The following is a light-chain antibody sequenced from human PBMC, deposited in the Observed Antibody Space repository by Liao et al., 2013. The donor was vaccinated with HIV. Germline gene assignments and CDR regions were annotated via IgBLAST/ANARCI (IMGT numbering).Light chain of an antibody. CDR1: SIGSKS. V-gene: IGLV3-1*01. CDR2: ENI. Sequence: SYELTQSPSVSVAPGKTATISCGGDSIGSKSVHWYQLRPGHSPVLVIYENIRRPSGIPERFSGSNSGNTATLTISGTQAMDEADYYCQAWDIRTGVFGGGTKLTVL. J-gene: IGLJ3*02. CDR3: QAWDIRTGV.